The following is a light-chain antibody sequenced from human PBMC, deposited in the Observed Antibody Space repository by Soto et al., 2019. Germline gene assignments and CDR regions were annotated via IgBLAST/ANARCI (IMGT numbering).Light chain of an antibody. J-gene: IGKJ1*01. CDR3: QQYNEWPPRT. CDR2: GAS. Sequence: EVVMTQSPATLSVSPGERVTLSCRASQSVSRDLAWYQKKPGQAPRLLIYGASTRATGIPARFSGSGSETEFTLTISSLQSEEFAVYYCQQYNEWPPRTFGQGTKVEIK. V-gene: IGKV3-15*01. CDR1: QSVSRD.